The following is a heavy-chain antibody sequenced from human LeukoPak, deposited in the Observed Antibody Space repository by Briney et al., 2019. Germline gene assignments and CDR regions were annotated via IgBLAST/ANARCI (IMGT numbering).Heavy chain of an antibody. CDR2: ISGSGGST. J-gene: IGHJ4*02. CDR3: AKDQVKVHCSVGSCYLFNY. Sequence: GGSLRLSCAASAFTFSNYAMSWVRQAPGKGLEWVSEISGSGGSTYYADSVKGRFTISRDNSRNTLYLQMNILRAEDTVLCYCAKDQVKVHCSVGSCYLFNYWGQGTLVTVSS. D-gene: IGHD2-15*01. V-gene: IGHV3-23*01. CDR1: AFTFSNYA.